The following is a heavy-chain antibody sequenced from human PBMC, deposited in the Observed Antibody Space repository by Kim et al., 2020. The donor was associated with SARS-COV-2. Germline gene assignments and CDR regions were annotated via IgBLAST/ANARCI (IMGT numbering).Heavy chain of an antibody. CDR3: VKVVDYGDYARGAFDY. D-gene: IGHD4-17*01. Sequence: GGSLRLSCGGARFIFSSHGIHWVRQAPGKGLDWVAVVSHDGNNKYYAGSVKGRFTISRDNSKSTVYLQMNSLRVEDTALYYCVKVVDYGDYARGAFDYWGQGILVTVSS. J-gene: IGHJ4*02. CDR2: VSHDGNNK. V-gene: IGHV3-30*18. CDR1: RFIFSSHG.